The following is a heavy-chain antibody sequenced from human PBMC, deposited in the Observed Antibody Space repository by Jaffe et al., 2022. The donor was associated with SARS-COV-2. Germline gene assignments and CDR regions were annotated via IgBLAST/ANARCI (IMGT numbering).Heavy chain of an antibody. Sequence: QVHLVESGGGVVQPGRSLRLSCAASGFTFSTYAMQWVRQTPGKGLEWVAIIYSDGTSKYYADSVKGRFTISRDNSENTLYLQMNSLRADDTAVYYCARHSGRNYYYYSMDVWGQGTMVTVSS. CDR2: IYSDGTSK. J-gene: IGHJ6*02. D-gene: IGHD2-15*01. CDR1: GFTFSTYA. V-gene: IGHV3-33*01. CDR3: ARHSGRNYYYYSMDV.